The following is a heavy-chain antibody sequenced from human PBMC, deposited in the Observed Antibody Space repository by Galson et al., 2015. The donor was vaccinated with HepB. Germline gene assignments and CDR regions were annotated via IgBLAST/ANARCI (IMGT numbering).Heavy chain of an antibody. CDR1: GYAFDNNG. Sequence: SVKVSCKAPGYAFDNNGISWVRQAPGQGLEWMGWISGYTGNTKFAQTFQARVTLTIETSTNTAFMELKSLRSDDTALYFCARGEGFSAYAYGGRAYDVWGQGTMVTVSS. CDR2: ISGYTGNT. CDR3: ARGEGFSAYAYGGRAYDV. D-gene: IGHD5-12*01. V-gene: IGHV1-18*01. J-gene: IGHJ3*01.